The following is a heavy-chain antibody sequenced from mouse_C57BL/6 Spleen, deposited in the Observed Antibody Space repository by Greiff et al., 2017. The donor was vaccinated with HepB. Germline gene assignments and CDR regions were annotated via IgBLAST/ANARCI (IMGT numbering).Heavy chain of an antibody. Sequence: EVKLMESGEGLVKPGGSLKLSCAASGFTFSSYAMSWVRQTPEKRLEWVAYISSGGDYIYYADTVKGRFTISRDNARNTLYLQMSSLKSEDTAMYYCTRDQYYGSSYRFAYWGQGTLVTVSA. J-gene: IGHJ3*01. CDR3: TRDQYYGSSYRFAY. V-gene: IGHV5-9-1*02. CDR1: GFTFSSYA. CDR2: ISSGGDYI. D-gene: IGHD1-1*01.